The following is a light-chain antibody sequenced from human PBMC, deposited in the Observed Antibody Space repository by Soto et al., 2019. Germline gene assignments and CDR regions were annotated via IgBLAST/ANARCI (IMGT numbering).Light chain of an antibody. CDR3: TSYTRRDTGV. CDR2: DVS. V-gene: IGLV2-14*01. CDR1: SSDVGGYDF. J-gene: IGLJ3*02. Sequence: QSALTQPASVSGSPGQSITISCTGTSSDVGGYDFVSWYQQRPGKAPKLIIYDVSNRPSGVSNRFSGSKSGNTASLTISGLQAEDEADYYCTSYTRRDTGVFGGGTKLTVL.